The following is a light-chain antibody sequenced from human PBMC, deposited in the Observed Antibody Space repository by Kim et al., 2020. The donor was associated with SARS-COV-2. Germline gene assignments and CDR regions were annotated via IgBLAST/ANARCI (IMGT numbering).Light chain of an antibody. V-gene: IGLV2-11*01. J-gene: IGLJ3*02. CDR1: SSDVGGYND. Sequence: GQSVTISCTGTSSDVGGYNDVSWYQQHRGKAPKLMIYDVSKRPSGVPDRFSGTKSGNTASLTISGLQAEDEADYYCCSYVGSYTWVFGGGTQLTVL. CDR2: DVS. CDR3: CSYVGSYTWV.